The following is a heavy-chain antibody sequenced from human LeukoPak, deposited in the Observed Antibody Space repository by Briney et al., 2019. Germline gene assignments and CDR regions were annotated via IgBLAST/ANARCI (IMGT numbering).Heavy chain of an antibody. CDR1: GFAFSTYW. D-gene: IGHD6-13*01. CDR3: AKAFREYGGSSYSSFDM. V-gene: IGHV3-33*06. CDR2: IWYDGSNK. J-gene: IGHJ3*02. Sequence: PGGSLRLSCAASGFAFSTYWMGWVRQAPGKGLEWVAVIWYDGSNKYYADSVKGRFTISRDNSKNILYLQMNSLSTEDTAIYYCAKAFREYGGSSYSSFDMWGQGTMVSVSS.